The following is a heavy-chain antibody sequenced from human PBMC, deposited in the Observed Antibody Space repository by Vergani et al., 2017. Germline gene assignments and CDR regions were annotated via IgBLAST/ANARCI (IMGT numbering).Heavy chain of an antibody. J-gene: IGHJ4*02. CDR1: SGSISPYY. Sequence: QVQLQESGPGLVKPSETLSLTCIVSSGSISPYYWSWIRQPAGKGLEWIGRIYTSESTNYNPSLKSRVTMSVDTSKNQFSLKLSSVTAADTAVYYWSREYSSAVGFLAYWGQGTLVTVSS. D-gene: IGHD6-25*01. CDR2: IYTSEST. V-gene: IGHV4-4*07. CDR3: SREYSSAVGFLAY.